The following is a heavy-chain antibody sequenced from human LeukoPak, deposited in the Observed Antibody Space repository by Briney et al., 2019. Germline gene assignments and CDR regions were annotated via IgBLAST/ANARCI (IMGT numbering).Heavy chain of an antibody. D-gene: IGHD1-1*01. CDR3: ARRTYKMLRGTADGYWYFDL. J-gene: IGHJ2*01. CDR2: ICYRGST. CDR1: VDPISNGSYY. Sequence: PPETLSLTCTVSVDPISNGSYYWRRIRKPPGKGLEWIWSICYRGSTFYNPALKSRVTISVDTSKNQFSLRLTTMTAADPAVYYCARRTYKMLRGTADGYWYFDLWGRGTLVTVSS. V-gene: IGHV4-39*01.